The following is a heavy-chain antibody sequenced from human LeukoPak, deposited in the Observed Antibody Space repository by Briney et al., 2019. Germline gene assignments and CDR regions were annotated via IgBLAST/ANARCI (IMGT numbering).Heavy chain of an antibody. CDR1: GGSFSGYY. CDR3: ARGAKGYSSSWYRPGGRYYYYYMDV. D-gene: IGHD6-13*01. V-gene: IGHV4-34*01. CDR2: INHSGST. J-gene: IGHJ6*03. Sequence: SETLSLTCAVYGGSFSGYYWSWIRQPPGKGLEWVGEINHSGSTNYNPSLKSRVTISVDTSKNQFSLQLNSVTPEDTAVYYCARGAKGYSSSWYRPGGRYYYYYMDVWGKGTTVTISS.